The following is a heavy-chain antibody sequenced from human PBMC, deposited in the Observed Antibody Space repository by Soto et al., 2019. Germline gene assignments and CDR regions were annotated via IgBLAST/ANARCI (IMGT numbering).Heavy chain of an antibody. CDR3: ARHHAS. CDR1: GGSISSYY. D-gene: IGHD2-2*01. CDR2: IYYSGST. V-gene: IGHV4-59*08. Sequence: QVQLQESGPGLVKPSETLSLTCTVSGGSISSYYWSWIRQPPGKGLEWIGYIYYSGSTNYNPSLKSRVPTSVDTSKNQSSLNLSSLPAADTPVYYCARHHASWGQGTLVTVSS. J-gene: IGHJ5*02.